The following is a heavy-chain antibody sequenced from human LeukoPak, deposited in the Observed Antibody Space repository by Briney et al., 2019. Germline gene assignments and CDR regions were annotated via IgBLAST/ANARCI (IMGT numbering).Heavy chain of an antibody. D-gene: IGHD5-12*01. CDR2: ISSSSSYI. CDR1: GFTFSSYS. J-gene: IGHJ4*02. CDR3: ARAGGYSGYDLSFDY. V-gene: IGHV3-21*01. Sequence: GGSLRLSCAASGFTFSSYSMNWVRQAPGKGLEWVSSISSSSSYIYYADSVKGRFTISGDNAKNSLYLQMNSLRAEDTAVYYCARAGGYSGYDLSFDYWGQGTLVTVSS.